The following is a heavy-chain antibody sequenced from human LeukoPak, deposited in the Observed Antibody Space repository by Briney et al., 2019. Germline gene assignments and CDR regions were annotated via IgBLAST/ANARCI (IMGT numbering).Heavy chain of an antibody. CDR3: ARGGYSSSWYLIDY. D-gene: IGHD6-13*01. CDR1: GGSISSYY. Sequence: SETLSLTCTVSGGSISSYYWSWIRQPPGKGLEWIGYIYYSGSTNYNPSLKSRVTISVDTSKNQFSLKLSSVTAADTAVYYRARGGYSSSWYLIDYWGQGTLVTVSS. CDR2: IYYSGST. V-gene: IGHV4-59*01. J-gene: IGHJ4*02.